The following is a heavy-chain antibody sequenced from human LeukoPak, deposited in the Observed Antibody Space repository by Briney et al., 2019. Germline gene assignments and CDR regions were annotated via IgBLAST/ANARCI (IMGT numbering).Heavy chain of an antibody. Sequence: ASVKVSCKASGGTFSRYGISWVRQAPGQGLEWMGGIIPLFGTPNYAQKLQGRVTMTTDTSTSTAYMELRSLRSDDTAVYYCARDMGVVVAAYYYYGMDVWGQGTTVTVSS. CDR2: IIPLFGTP. D-gene: IGHD2-15*01. CDR1: GGTFSRYG. CDR3: ARDMGVVVAAYYYYGMDV. V-gene: IGHV1-69*05. J-gene: IGHJ6*02.